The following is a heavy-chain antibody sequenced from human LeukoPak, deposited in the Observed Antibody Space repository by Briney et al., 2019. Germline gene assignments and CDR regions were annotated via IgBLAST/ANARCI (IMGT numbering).Heavy chain of an antibody. CDR3: ARVTGLRYFEN. D-gene: IGHD3-9*01. J-gene: IGHJ4*02. Sequence: GSLPLSCAASGFTVSSNYMSWVRQAPGKGLEWVSVIYSGGSTYYADSVKGRFTISRDNSKNTLYLQMNSLRAEDTAVYYCARVTGLRYFENWGQGTLVTVSS. CDR1: GFTVSSNY. CDR2: IYSGGST. V-gene: IGHV3-53*01.